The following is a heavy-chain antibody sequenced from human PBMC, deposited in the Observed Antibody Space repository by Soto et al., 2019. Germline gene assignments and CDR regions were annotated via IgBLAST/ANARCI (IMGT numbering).Heavy chain of an antibody. Sequence: GGSLRLSCAASGFTFSSYGMHWVRQAPGKGLEWVAVIWYDGSNKYYADSVKGRFTISRDNSKNTLYLQMNSLRAEDTAVYYCARDGYRSDYAFDYWGQGTLVTVSS. CDR1: GFTFSSYG. J-gene: IGHJ4*02. D-gene: IGHD2-2*03. CDR2: IWYDGSNK. V-gene: IGHV3-33*01. CDR3: ARDGYRSDYAFDY.